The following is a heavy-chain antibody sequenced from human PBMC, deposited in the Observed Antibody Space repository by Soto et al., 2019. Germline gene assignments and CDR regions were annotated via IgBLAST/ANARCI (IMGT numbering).Heavy chain of an antibody. CDR1: GYTLSGYI. Sequence: GASVEVSCKASGYTLSGYIFHLVRQAPGQRLEWVGWINGGNGNTGNSQKFQGRVALARDTSANTAYIELSSLRSEDTAVYYCARDRGGTARRTPLYSMDVWGQGTTVTVSS. V-gene: IGHV1-3*01. CDR3: ARDRGGTARRTPLYSMDV. D-gene: IGHD3-10*01. J-gene: IGHJ6*02. CDR2: INGGNGNT.